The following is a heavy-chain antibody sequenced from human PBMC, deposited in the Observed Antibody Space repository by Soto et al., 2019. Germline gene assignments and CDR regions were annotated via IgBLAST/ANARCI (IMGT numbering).Heavy chain of an antibody. D-gene: IGHD2-2*01. V-gene: IGHV3-11*01. CDR2: ISSSGSTI. CDR3: ARDKDIVVVPAARYGQFDY. J-gene: IGHJ4*02. CDR1: GFTFSDYY. Sequence: GGSLRLSCAASGFTFSDYYMSWIRQAPGKGLEWVSYISSSGSTIYYADSVKGRFTISRDNAKNSLYLQMNSLRAEDTAVYYCARDKDIVVVPAARYGQFDYWGQGTLVTVS.